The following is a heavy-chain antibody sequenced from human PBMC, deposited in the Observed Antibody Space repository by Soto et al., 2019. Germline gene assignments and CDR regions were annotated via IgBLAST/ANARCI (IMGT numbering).Heavy chain of an antibody. V-gene: IGHV4-34*01. Sequence: SETLSLTCAVYGGSFSGYYWSWIRQPPGKGLEWIGEINHSGSTNYNPSLKSRVTISVDTSKNQFSLKLSSVTAADTAVYYCARVRTRYYYGSGSVNWFDPWGQGTLVT. CDR1: GGSFSGYY. CDR3: ARVRTRYYYGSGSVNWFDP. D-gene: IGHD3-10*01. J-gene: IGHJ5*02. CDR2: INHSGST.